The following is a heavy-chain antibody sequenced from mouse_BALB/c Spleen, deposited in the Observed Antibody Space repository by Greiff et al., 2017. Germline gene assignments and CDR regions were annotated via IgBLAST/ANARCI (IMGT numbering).Heavy chain of an antibody. V-gene: IGHV1-80*01. D-gene: IGHD2-1*01. CDR1: GYAFSSYW. Sequence: VQVVESGAELVRPGSSVKISCKASGYAFSSYWMNWVKQRPGQGLEWIGQIYPGDGDTNYNGKFKGKATLTADKSSSTAYMQLSSLTSEDSAVYFCARSYGNSAWFAYWGQGTLVTVSA. CDR2: IYPGDGDT. J-gene: IGHJ3*01. CDR3: ARSYGNSAWFAY.